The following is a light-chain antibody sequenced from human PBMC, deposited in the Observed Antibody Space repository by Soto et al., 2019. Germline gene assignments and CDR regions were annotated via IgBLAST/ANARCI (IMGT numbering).Light chain of an antibody. Sequence: EIVLTQSPATLSLSPGERATLSCRASQSVDNYLAWYQQKPGQAPRLLIYDVSNRATGTPARFSGSGSGTEFTLTISSLQSEDFAVYYCQQYNNWPPWTFGQGTKVDI. J-gene: IGKJ1*01. CDR2: DVS. V-gene: IGKV3-11*01. CDR3: QQYNNWPPWT. CDR1: QSVDNY.